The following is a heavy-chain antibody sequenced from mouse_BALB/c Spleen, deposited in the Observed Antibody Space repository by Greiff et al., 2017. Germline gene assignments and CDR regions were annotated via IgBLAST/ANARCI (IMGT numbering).Heavy chain of an antibody. V-gene: IGHV3-2*02. CDR2: ISYSGST. J-gene: IGHJ4*01. CDR3: ARNYDYDGAMDY. CDR1: GYSITSDYA. D-gene: IGHD2-4*01. Sequence: DVQLQESGPGLVKPSQSLSLTCTVTGYSITSDYAWNWIRQFPGNKLEWMGYISYSGSTSYNPSLKSRISITRDTSKNQFFLQLNSVTTEDTATYYCARNYDYDGAMDYWGQGTSVTVSS.